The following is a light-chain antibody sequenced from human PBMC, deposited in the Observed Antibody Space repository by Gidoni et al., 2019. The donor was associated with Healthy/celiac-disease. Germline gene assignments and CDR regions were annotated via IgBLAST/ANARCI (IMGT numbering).Light chain of an antibody. J-gene: IGLJ2*01. CDR1: KLGDKY. CDR2: QDN. CDR3: QAWDSSTHVV. Sequence: SSELTQPPSVSVSPGQTASITCSGDKLGDKYACWYQQKPGQSPVLVIYQDNKRPSGIPERFSGSNSGNTATLTISGTQAVDEADYYCQAWDSSTHVVFGGGTRLTVL. V-gene: IGLV3-1*01.